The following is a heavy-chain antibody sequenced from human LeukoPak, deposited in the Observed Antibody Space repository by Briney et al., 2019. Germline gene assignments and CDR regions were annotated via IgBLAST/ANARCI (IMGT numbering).Heavy chain of an antibody. CDR3: ARVSLAAGGDDY. Sequence: PGGSLRLSCAASGFTFSSYEMNWVRQAPGKGLEWVSYISSSGSTIYYADSVKGRFTISRDNAKNSLYLQMNSLRAEDTAVYYCARVSLAAGGDDYWGQGTLVTVSS. D-gene: IGHD6-13*01. J-gene: IGHJ4*02. CDR2: ISSSGSTI. CDR1: GFTFSSYE. V-gene: IGHV3-48*03.